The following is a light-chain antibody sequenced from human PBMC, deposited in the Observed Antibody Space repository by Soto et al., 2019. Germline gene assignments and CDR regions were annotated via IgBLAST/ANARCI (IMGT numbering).Light chain of an antibody. CDR2: EVN. CDR3: FSYTTSTTYV. V-gene: IGLV2-14*01. CDR1: SSDIGAYNF. Sequence: ALTQPASVSGSPGQSITFSCSGTSSDIGAYNFVSWYQQHPGKAPKLMIFEVNNRPSGVSNRFSGSKSGSTASLTISDLQPEDEAEYYCFSYTTSTTYVFGSGTKVTVL. J-gene: IGLJ1*01.